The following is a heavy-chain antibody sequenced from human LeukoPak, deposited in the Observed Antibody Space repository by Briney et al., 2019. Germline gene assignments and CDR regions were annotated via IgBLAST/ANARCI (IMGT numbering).Heavy chain of an antibody. CDR3: ARGRVVTPNYFDY. Sequence: SETLSLTCAVSGGSISSYYWSWIRQPPGKGLEWIGEINHSGSTNYNPSLKSRVTISVDTSKNQFSLKLSSVTAADTAVYYCARGRVVTPNYFDYWGQGTLVTVSS. J-gene: IGHJ4*02. CDR2: INHSGST. V-gene: IGHV4-34*01. CDR1: GGSISSYY. D-gene: IGHD3-10*01.